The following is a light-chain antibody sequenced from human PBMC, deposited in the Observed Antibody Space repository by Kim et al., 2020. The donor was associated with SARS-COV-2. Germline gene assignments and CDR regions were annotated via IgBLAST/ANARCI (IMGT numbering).Light chain of an antibody. J-gene: IGLJ2*01. CDR2: YDH. Sequence: SYELTQPPSLSVAPGKTASIACGGNNIGNKRVHWYQQKPGQAPVLVIYYDHDRPSGIPERFSGSNSGNTATLTISRVEAGDEAEYYCQLWDSSSDNVVFGGGTQLTV. V-gene: IGLV3-21*01. CDR3: QLWDSSSDNVV. CDR1: NIGNKR.